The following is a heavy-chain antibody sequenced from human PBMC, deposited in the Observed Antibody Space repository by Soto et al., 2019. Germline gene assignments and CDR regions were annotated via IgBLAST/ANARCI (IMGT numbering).Heavy chain of an antibody. V-gene: IGHV1-69*06. J-gene: IGHJ3*02. D-gene: IGHD6-6*01. CDR3: ARGASSSSAFDI. Sequence: SVKVSCKASGGTFSSYAISWVRQAPGQGLEWMGGIIPIFGTANYAQKFQGRVTITADKSTSAAYMELSSLRSEDTAVYYCARGASSSSAFDIWGQGTMVTVSS. CDR1: GGTFSSYA. CDR2: IIPIFGTA.